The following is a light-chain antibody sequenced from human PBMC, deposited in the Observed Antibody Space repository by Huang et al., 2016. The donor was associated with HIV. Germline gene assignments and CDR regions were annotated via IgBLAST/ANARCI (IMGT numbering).Light chain of an antibody. J-gene: IGKJ3*01. CDR3: QQRSNWPPIT. V-gene: IGKV3-11*01. CDR2: DSS. Sequence: EIVLTQSPATLSLSPGERATLPCRASQSVSSYLAWYQQKPGQAPRLLIYDSSNRATAIPARCSSSGSGTDFTLTISSLEPEDFAVYYCQQRSNWPPITFGPGTKVDIK. CDR1: QSVSSY.